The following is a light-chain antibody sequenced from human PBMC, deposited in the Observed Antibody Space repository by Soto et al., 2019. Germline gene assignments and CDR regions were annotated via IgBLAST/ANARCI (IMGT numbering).Light chain of an antibody. CDR2: GAS. CDR1: QSVSSN. CDR3: QQYDSSPET. Sequence: IVMTQSPATLSLSPGERATLSCRASQSVSSNLAWYQQKPGQAPRLLIYGASTRATGIPARFSGSGSGTDFTLTISRLEPEDSAVYYCQQYDSSPETFGQGTKVDI. V-gene: IGKV3-15*01. J-gene: IGKJ1*01.